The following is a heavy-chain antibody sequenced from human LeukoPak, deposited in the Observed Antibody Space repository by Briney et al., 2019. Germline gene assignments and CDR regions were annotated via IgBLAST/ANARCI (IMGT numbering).Heavy chain of an antibody. D-gene: IGHD4-11*01. Sequence: ASVKVSCKASGYTFRGNYIHWLRQAPGQGLEWMGWIDANNGDTMSAQKFQGRVTMSRDTSISTAYMDLSSLNPDDAAVYYCARDPSSVTLYFFDYWGQGTLVTVSS. CDR2: IDANNGDT. V-gene: IGHV1-2*02. CDR3: ARDPSSVTLYFFDY. CDR1: GYTFRGNY. J-gene: IGHJ4*02.